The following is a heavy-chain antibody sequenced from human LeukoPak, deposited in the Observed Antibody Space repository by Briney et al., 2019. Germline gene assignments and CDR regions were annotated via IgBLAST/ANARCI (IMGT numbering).Heavy chain of an antibody. CDR1: GYTFTGYY. CDR2: INPNSGGT. D-gene: IGHD6-13*01. J-gene: IGHJ4*02. CDR3: ARGFHSSSWYYFDY. Sequence: GASVKVSCKASGYTFTGYYMHWVRQAPGQGLEWMGRINPNSGGTNYAQKFQGRVTMTRDTSISTAYMELSRLRSDGTAVYYCARGFHSSSWYYFDYWGQGTLVTVSS. V-gene: IGHV1-2*06.